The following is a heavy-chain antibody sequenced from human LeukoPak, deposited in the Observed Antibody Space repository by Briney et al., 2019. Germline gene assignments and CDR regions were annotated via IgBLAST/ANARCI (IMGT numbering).Heavy chain of an antibody. CDR2: IKQDGSEK. CDR3: ATRGYYYAVDY. V-gene: IGHV3-7*01. D-gene: IGHD3-22*01. CDR1: GFTFSNYW. J-gene: IGHJ4*02. Sequence: PGGSLRLSCAASGFTFSNYWMTWVRQAPGKGLEWVANIKQDGSEKYYVDSVKGRFTISRDNAKNSLSLQMNSLRAEDTAVYYCATRGYYYAVDYWGQGTLVTVSS.